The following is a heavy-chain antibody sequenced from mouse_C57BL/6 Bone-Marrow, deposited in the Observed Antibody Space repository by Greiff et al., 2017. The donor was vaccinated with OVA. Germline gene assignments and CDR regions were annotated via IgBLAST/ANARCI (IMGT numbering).Heavy chain of an antibody. CDR2: IDPSDSYT. V-gene: IGHV1-69*01. CDR1: GYTFTSYW. CDR3: AREVIYYDYDGYFDY. D-gene: IGHD2-4*01. J-gene: IGHJ2*01. Sequence: QVQLQQSGAELVMPGASVKLSCKASGYTFTSYWMHWVKQRPGQGLEWIGEIDPSDSYTNYNQKFKGKSTLTVDKSSSTAYMQLSSLTSEDSAVYYCAREVIYYDYDGYFDYWGQGTTLTVSS.